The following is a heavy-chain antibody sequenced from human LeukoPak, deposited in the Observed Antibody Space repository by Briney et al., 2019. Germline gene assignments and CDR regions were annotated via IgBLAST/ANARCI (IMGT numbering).Heavy chain of an antibody. D-gene: IGHD3-22*01. V-gene: IGHV3-21*01. CDR3: ARVVRYYYDSSGFDY. J-gene: IGHJ4*02. Sequence: PGGSLRLSCAASGFTFSSYSMNWVRQAPGKGLGWVSSISSSSSYIYYADSVKGRFTISRDNAKNSLYLQMNSLRAEDTAVYYCARVVRYYYDSSGFDYWGQGTLVTVSS. CDR2: ISSSSSYI. CDR1: GFTFSSYS.